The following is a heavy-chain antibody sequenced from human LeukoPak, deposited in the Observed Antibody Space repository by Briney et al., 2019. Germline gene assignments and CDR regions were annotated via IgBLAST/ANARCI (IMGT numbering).Heavy chain of an antibody. CDR3: VKGDWYFES. CDR2: VNQDGTEK. Sequence: GGSLRLSCAASGFNFGDSRMTWVRQAPGKGLQWVANVNQDGTEKHFLDSVEGRFTISRDNARKSLYLQMSSLRPEDTALYFCVKGDWYFESWGQGTLVTVSS. V-gene: IGHV3-7*04. J-gene: IGHJ4*02. CDR1: GFNFGDSR. D-gene: IGHD2-21*01.